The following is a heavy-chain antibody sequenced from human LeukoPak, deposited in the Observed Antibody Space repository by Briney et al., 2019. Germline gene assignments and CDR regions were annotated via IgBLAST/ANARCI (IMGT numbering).Heavy chain of an antibody. CDR2: ISSSGSTI. V-gene: IGHV3-11*01. J-gene: IGHJ4*02. CDR1: GFTFSDYY. Sequence: PGGSLRLSCAASGFTFSDYYMSWIRQAPGKGLEWVSYISSSGSTIYYADSVKGRFTISRDNAKNSLYLQMNSLRAEDTAVYYCATNHRLGYYSSTSCYPIDYWGQGTLVTVSS. CDR3: ATNHRLGYYSSTSCYPIDY. D-gene: IGHD2-2*01.